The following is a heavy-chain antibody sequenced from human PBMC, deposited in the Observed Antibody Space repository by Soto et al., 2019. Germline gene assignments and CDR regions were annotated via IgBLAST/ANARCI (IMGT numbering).Heavy chain of an antibody. J-gene: IGHJ3*02. V-gene: IGHV6-1*01. Sequence: KQSQTLSLTCAISGDSVSSNSAAWNWIRQSPSRGLEWLGRTYYRSKWYNDYAVSVKSRITINPDTSKNQFSLQLNSVTPEDTAVYYCAREGARRYFDWLPYDAFDIWGQGTMVTISS. CDR2: TYYRSKWYN. CDR3: AREGARRYFDWLPYDAFDI. CDR1: GDSVSSNSAA. D-gene: IGHD3-9*01.